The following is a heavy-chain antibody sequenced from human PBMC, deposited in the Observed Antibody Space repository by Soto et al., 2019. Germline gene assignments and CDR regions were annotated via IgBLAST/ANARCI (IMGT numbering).Heavy chain of an antibody. Sequence: QVQLVESGGGVVQPGESLRVSSSGSGFTFSRHALHWVRQAPGKGLEWLAVISNDGATKYYADSVRGRFTISRDNSKNTVSLQMHSLRSEDTAVYYCARAFPSPGSPENAFDLWGQGTMVTVSS. V-gene: IGHV3-30-3*01. CDR3: ARAFPSPGSPENAFDL. CDR2: ISNDGATK. J-gene: IGHJ3*01. CDR1: GFTFSRHA. D-gene: IGHD3-10*01.